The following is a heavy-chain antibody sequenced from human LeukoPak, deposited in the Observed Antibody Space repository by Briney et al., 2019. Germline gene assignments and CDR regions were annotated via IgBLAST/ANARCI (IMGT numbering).Heavy chain of an antibody. D-gene: IGHD2-15*01. CDR2: IWYDGSNK. CDR1: GFPFSSYG. CDR3: ARSRGPDRYCSGGTCYFPDGNYDY. Sequence: PGGSLRLSCAASGFPFSSYGMHWVRQAPGKGLEWVVVIWYDGSNKNYADSVKGRFTISRDNSKKTLYLQMDSLRAEDTAVYHCARSRGPDRYCSGGTCYFPDGNYDYWGQGSLVTVSS. J-gene: IGHJ4*02. V-gene: IGHV3-33*01.